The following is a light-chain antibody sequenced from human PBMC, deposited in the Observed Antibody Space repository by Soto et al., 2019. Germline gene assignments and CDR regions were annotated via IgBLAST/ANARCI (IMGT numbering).Light chain of an antibody. CDR2: RAS. CDR3: QQYDRASWT. CDR1: QSISSW. J-gene: IGKJ1*01. V-gene: IGKV1-5*03. Sequence: DIQMTQSPSTLSASVGDRVIITCRASQSISSWLAWYQQKPGKAPNLLIYRASTLKSGIPSRFSGSGSVTDFTLTISSLQPDDFATYYCQQYDRASWTFGPGTKVEIK.